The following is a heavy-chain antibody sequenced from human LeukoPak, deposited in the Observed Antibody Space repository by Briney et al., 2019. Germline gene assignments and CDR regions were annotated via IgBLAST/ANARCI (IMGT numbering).Heavy chain of an antibody. D-gene: IGHD4/OR15-4a*01. J-gene: IGHJ5*02. CDR2: IYHSGST. CDR3: ARGTMVTPFGWFDP. Sequence: PSQTLSLTCAVSGGSISSGGYSWSWIRQPPGTGLEWIGYIYHSGSTYYNPSLKSRVTISVDRSKNQFSLKLSSVTAADTAVYYCARGTMVTPFGWFDPWGQGTLVTVSS. V-gene: IGHV4-30-2*01. CDR1: GGSISSGGYS.